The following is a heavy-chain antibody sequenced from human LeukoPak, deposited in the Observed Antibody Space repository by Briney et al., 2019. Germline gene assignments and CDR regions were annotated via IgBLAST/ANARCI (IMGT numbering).Heavy chain of an antibody. V-gene: IGHV4-59*01. Sequence: PSDTLSLIHNFSSDPLNRSYRRWIRHPPAKARVWMGYLYYTGSTNYNPSLKSRVTISVDTSKNQFSLKLSSVTAADTAVYYCAREAWWYYDSSGRDAWYFDLWGRGTLVTVSS. D-gene: IGHD3-22*01. CDR2: LYYTGST. J-gene: IGHJ2*01. CDR1: SDPLNRSY. CDR3: AREAWWYYDSSGRDAWYFDL.